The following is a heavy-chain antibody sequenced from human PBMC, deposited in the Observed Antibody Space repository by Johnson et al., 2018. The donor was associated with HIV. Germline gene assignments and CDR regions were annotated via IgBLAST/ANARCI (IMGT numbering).Heavy chain of an antibody. D-gene: IGHD2-15*01. CDR1: GFTVGTKY. CDR3: ARAGIVFDI. Sequence: VQLVESGGGLVQPGGSLRLSCVASGFTVGTKYISWIRQAPGKGLEWVSLIYSGGSSYYADSVKGRFTISRDNAKDTLYLQLNSLTAEDTAVYYCARAGIVFDIWGQGTMVTVSS. V-gene: IGHV3-66*01. J-gene: IGHJ3*02. CDR2: IYSGGSS.